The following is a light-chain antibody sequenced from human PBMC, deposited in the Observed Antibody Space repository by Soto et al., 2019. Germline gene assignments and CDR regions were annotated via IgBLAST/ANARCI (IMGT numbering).Light chain of an antibody. J-gene: IGLJ3*02. CDR1: SGHSSYA. CDR2: LNSDGSH. V-gene: IGLV4-69*01. Sequence: QLVLTQSPSASASLGASVKLTCTLSSGHSSYAIAWHQQQPEKGPRYLMKLNSDGSHSKGDGIPDRFSGSSSGAERYLTISSLQSEDEDDYYCQTWGTGIGWVFGGGTKLTVL. CDR3: QTWGTGIGWV.